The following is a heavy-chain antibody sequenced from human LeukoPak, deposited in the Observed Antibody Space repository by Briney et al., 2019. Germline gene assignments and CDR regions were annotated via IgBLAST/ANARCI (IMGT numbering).Heavy chain of an antibody. CDR1: GGSISSSNW. CDR2: IYHSGST. J-gene: IGHJ5*02. Sequence: SETLSLTCAVSGGSISSSNWWSWVRQPPGKGLEWIGEIYHSGSTNYNPSLKSRVTISVDKSKNQFSLKLSSVTAADTAVYYCARRGLVVIGSEWFDPWGQGTLVTVSS. D-gene: IGHD3-22*01. CDR3: ARRGLVVIGSEWFDP. V-gene: IGHV4-4*02.